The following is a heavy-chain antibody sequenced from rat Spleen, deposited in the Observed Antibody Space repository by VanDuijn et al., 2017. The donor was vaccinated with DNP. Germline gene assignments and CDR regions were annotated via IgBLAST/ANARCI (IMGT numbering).Heavy chain of an antibody. CDR3: AGRPPPTRGPFDY. CDR1: GFIFSNYW. D-gene: IGHD1-4*01. J-gene: IGHJ2*01. Sequence: EVQLVESGGGLVQPGRSLKLSCVASGFIFSNYWMTWIRQAPTKGLEWVASISPSGGSTYYRDSVKGRFTISRDNAKSTLYLQMDSLRSEDTAAYYCAGRPPPTRGPFDYWGQGVMVTGSS. CDR2: ISPSGGST. V-gene: IGHV5-19*01.